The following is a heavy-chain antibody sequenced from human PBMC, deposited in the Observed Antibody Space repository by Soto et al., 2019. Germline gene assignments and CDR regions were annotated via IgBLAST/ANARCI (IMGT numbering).Heavy chain of an antibody. CDR2: IYYSGST. Sequence: PSETLSLTCTVSGGSISSYYWSWIRQPPGKGLEWIGYIYYSGSTNYNPSLKSRVTISVDTSKNQFSLKLSSVTAADTAVYYCAREGRRNGDYTIDYWGQGTLVTVSS. CDR1: GGSISSYY. J-gene: IGHJ4*02. CDR3: AREGRRNGDYTIDY. D-gene: IGHD4-17*01. V-gene: IGHV4-59*01.